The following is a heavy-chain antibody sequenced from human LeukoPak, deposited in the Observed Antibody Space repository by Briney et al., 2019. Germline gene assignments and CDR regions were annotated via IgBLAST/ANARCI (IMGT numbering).Heavy chain of an antibody. V-gene: IGHV3-7*01. D-gene: IGHD6-13*01. CDR1: GFTFSSYW. CDR3: AIIPRAAAGPSARSPFHY. J-gene: IGHJ4*02. Sequence: GGSLRLSCEVSGFTFSSYWMNWVRQAPGKGLEWVANIKQDGSDKYYVDSVKGRFTNSRDNAKNSLYLQMNSLRAEDTAVYYCAIIPRAAAGPSARSPFHYWGQGTLVTVSS. CDR2: IKQDGSDK.